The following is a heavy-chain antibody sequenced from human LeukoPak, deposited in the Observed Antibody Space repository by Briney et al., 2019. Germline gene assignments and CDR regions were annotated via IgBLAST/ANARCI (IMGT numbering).Heavy chain of an antibody. Sequence: PGGSLRLSCAASGFTFSSYSMNGVRQAPGRGREWGSYISVTGYTTYYADSVQGRFTISRDKAKNSLYLQINSLRDEDTAVYYCARDGGLYYFDYWGQGTLVTVSS. J-gene: IGHJ4*02. D-gene: IGHD3-22*01. CDR2: ISVTGYTT. CDR1: GFTFSSYS. V-gene: IGHV3-48*02. CDR3: ARDGGLYYFDY.